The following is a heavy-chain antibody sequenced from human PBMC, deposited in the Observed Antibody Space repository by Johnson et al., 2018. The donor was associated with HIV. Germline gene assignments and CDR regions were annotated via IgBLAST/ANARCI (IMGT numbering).Heavy chain of an antibody. D-gene: IGHD5-24*01. Sequence: EVQLVESGGGLVQPGGSLRLSCAASGFTVSNNYMSWVRQAPGKGLEWVSLIYSGGSTYYADSVKGRFSISRDNSKNTLYLQMNSLRAEDTAVNYCARDGYNYVAFDIWGQGTMVTVSS. CDR3: ARDGYNYVAFDI. CDR1: GFTVSNNY. J-gene: IGHJ3*02. V-gene: IGHV3-66*01. CDR2: IYSGGST.